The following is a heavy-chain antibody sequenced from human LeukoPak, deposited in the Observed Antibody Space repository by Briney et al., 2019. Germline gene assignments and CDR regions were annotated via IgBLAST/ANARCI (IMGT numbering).Heavy chain of an antibody. CDR2: IYHSGST. Sequence: PSETLSLTCTVSGYSISSGYYSGWIRQPPGKGLEWIGSIYHSGSTYYNPSLKSRVTISVDTSKNQFSLKLSSVTAADTAVYYCARDPQYYYDSSGPAYWGQGTLVTVSS. J-gene: IGHJ4*02. D-gene: IGHD3-22*01. V-gene: IGHV4-38-2*02. CDR1: GYSISSGYY. CDR3: ARDPQYYYDSSGPAY.